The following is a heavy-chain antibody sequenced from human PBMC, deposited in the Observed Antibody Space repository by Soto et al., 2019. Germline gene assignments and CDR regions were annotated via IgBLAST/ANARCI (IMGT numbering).Heavy chain of an antibody. D-gene: IGHD3-10*01. CDR3: TRVPPNNYGSGTYPFDY. Sequence: EVQLVESGGGLAQPGRSLRLSCTSSGFTFDHYAMTWFRQAPGKGLEWVGFITSKAYGGTTEYAASVKGRFTISRDDSKSIAYLQMDSLKTADTAVYYCTRVPPNNYGSGTYPFDYWGQGALVTVSS. V-gene: IGHV3-49*03. CDR1: GFTFDHYA. CDR2: ITSKAYGGTT. J-gene: IGHJ4*02.